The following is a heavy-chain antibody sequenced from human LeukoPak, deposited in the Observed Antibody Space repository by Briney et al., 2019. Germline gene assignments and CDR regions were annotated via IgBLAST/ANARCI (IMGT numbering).Heavy chain of an antibody. J-gene: IGHJ6*02. CDR2: IYSGGDGIT. D-gene: IGHD6-13*01. CDR1: GFTVSSNY. CDR3: AREWLAAAGSRGYGMDV. V-gene: IGHV3-66*01. Sequence: GGSLRLSCAASGFTVSSNYMSWVRQAPGKGLEWVSVIYSGGDGITYYTESVKGRFTISRDNSKNTLYLQMNSLRAEDTAVYYCAREWLAAAGSRGYGMDVWGQGTTVTVSS.